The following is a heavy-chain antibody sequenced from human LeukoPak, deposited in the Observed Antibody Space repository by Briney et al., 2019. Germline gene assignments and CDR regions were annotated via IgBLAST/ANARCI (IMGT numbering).Heavy chain of an antibody. J-gene: IGHJ6*03. V-gene: IGHV1-2*02. D-gene: IGHD6-13*01. CDR1: GYTFTGYY. CDR2: INPNSGGT. Sequence: ASVKVSCKASGYTFTGYYMHWVRQAPGQGLEWMGWINPNSGGTNYAQKFQGRVTMTRDTSISTAYMELSSLRSEDTAVYYCARDGIAAAASYYYYYMDVWGKGTTVTVSS. CDR3: ARDGIAAAASYYYYYMDV.